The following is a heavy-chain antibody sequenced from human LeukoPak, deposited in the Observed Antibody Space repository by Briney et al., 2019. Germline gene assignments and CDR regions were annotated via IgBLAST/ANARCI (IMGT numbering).Heavy chain of an antibody. Sequence: ASVKVSCKASGGTFSSYAISWVRQAPGQGLEWMGGIIPIFGTANHAQKFQGRVTITADESTSTAYMELSSLRSEDTAVYYCARDPIAVAGTSYFQHWGQGTLVTVSS. D-gene: IGHD6-19*01. J-gene: IGHJ1*01. CDR3: ARDPIAVAGTSYFQH. CDR1: GGTFSSYA. CDR2: IIPIFGTA. V-gene: IGHV1-69*01.